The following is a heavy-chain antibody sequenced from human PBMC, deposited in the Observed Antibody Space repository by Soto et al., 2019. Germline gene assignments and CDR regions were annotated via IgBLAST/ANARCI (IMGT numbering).Heavy chain of an antibody. CDR2: IDNSGNT. V-gene: IGHV4-4*07. CDR3: ARGGQDFWSGPFDY. J-gene: IGHJ4*02. D-gene: IGHD3-3*01. CDR1: DGSISTYF. Sequence: PSETLSLTCTVSDGSISTYFCNWIRQPAGKGLERIGRIDNSGNTNYNPSLKSRVTMSADTSRNQFSLKLNSVTAADTAVYYCARGGQDFWSGPFDYWGQGALVTVSS.